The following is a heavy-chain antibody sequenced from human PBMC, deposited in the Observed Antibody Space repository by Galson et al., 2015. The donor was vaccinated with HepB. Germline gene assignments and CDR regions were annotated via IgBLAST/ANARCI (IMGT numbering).Heavy chain of an antibody. CDR3: ARANKKGLYYYYGMDV. D-gene: IGHD2-8*01. CDR2: TYYRSKWYN. Sequence: CAISGDSVSSNSAAWNWIRQSPSRGLEWLGRTYYRSKWYNDYAVSVKSRITINPDTSKNQFSLQLNSVTPEDTAVYYCARANKKGLYYYYGMDVWGQGTTVTVSS. V-gene: IGHV6-1*01. CDR1: GDSVSSNSAA. J-gene: IGHJ6*02.